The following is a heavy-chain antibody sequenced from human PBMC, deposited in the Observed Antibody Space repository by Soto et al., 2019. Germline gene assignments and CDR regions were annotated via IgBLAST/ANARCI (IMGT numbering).Heavy chain of an antibody. CDR2: IRSKANSYAT. J-gene: IGHJ6*02. CDR1: GLTFRGSA. D-gene: IGHD4-17*01. CDR3: TRLTHYGGNQYYYYGMDV. Sequence: SLTLSCAASGLTFRGSAIYWFRHDSGKGMEWVGRIRSKANSYATAYAASVKGRFTISRDDSKNTAYLQMNSLKTEDTAVYYCTRLTHYGGNQYYYYGMDVWGQGTTVTVSS. V-gene: IGHV3-73*01.